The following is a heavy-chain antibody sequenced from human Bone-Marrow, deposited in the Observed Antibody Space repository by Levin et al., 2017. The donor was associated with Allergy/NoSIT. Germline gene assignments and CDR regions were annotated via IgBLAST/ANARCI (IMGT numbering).Heavy chain of an antibody. CDR2: IYWDDDK. CDR3: AHRRFDGWYDFDY. Sequence: QTLSLPCTFSGFSLSRTGVGVGWIRQPPGKALEWVTLIYWDDDKRYRPSLKSRVTVTKDSSKNQVVLTLTNMNPVDTGTYYCAHRRFDGWYDFDYWGPGILVTVSS. J-gene: IGHJ4*02. V-gene: IGHV2-5*02. D-gene: IGHD6-19*01. CDR1: GFSLSRTGVG.